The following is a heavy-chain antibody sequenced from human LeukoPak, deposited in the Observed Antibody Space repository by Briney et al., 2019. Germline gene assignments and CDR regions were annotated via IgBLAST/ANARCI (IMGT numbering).Heavy chain of an antibody. CDR1: GGTFSSYA. CDR3: ASGKVLETTWPLDY. J-gene: IGHJ4*02. V-gene: IGHV1-69*05. CDR2: IIPIFGTA. D-gene: IGHD1-1*01. Sequence: ASVKVSCKASGGTFSSYAISWVRQAPGQGLEWMGGIIPIFGTANYAQKFQGRVTITTDASPSTAYMQLSSLRSEDTAVYYCASGKVLETTWPLDYWGQGTLVTVSS.